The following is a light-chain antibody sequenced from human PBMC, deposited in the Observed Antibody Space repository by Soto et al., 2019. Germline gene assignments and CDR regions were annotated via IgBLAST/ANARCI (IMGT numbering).Light chain of an antibody. Sequence: EIVLTQSPATLSLSPGERATLSCRASQSVSSYLAWYQQKPGQAPRLLIYDASNRATGIPARFSGSGSGTDFTLTISSLEPGDFVGHYCQQRSNWPGFGGGTKVEIK. V-gene: IGKV3-11*01. J-gene: IGKJ4*02. CDR3: QQRSNWPG. CDR1: QSVSSY. CDR2: DAS.